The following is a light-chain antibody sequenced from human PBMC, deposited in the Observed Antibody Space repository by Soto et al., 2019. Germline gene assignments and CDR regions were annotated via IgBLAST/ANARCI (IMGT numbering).Light chain of an antibody. CDR2: RNN. CDR3: AAWDDSLKSVV. Sequence: QSVLTQPPSASGTPGQRVAISCSGSTSNLWSNFAYWYQHFPGTAPKLLILRNNQRPSGVPDRFSASKSGTSASLAISGLRSEDEADYYCAAWDDSLKSVVFGGGTKLTVL. V-gene: IGLV1-47*01. J-gene: IGLJ2*01. CDR1: TSNLWSNF.